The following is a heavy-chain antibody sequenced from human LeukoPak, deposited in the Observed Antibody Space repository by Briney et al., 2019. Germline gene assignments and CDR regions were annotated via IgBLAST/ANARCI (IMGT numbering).Heavy chain of an antibody. CDR3: ARSPAQYYDYVWGSYRYRHFDY. CDR1: GYTFTNYD. J-gene: IGHJ4*02. V-gene: IGHV1-8*01. D-gene: IGHD3-16*02. CDR2: MNPNSGNT. Sequence: ASVKVSCKASGYTFTNYDINWVRQATGQGLEWMGWMNPNSGNTGYAQKFQGRVTMTRNTSISTAYMELSSLRSEDTAVYYCARSPAQYYDYVWGSYRYRHFDYWGQGTLVTVSS.